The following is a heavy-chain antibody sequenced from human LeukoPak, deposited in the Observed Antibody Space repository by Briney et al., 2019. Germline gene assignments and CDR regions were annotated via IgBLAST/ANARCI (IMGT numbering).Heavy chain of an antibody. CDR2: ISGSGGST. Sequence: GGSLRLSCAVSGFSVTNNYMSWVRQAPGKGLEWVSAISGSGGSTYYADSVKGRFTISRDNSKNTLYLQMNSLRAEDTAVYYCAKAFFSSSWPYYFDYWGQGTLVTVSS. CDR1: GFSVTNNY. CDR3: AKAFFSSSWPYYFDY. J-gene: IGHJ4*02. D-gene: IGHD6-13*01. V-gene: IGHV3-23*01.